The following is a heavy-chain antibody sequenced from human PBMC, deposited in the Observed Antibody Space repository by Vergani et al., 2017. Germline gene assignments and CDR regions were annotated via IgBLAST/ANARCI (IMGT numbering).Heavy chain of an antibody. D-gene: IGHD2-21*01. CDR2: IYYSGST. CDR3: AREGPYFYGLDL. CDR1: GGSFFNSRYY. J-gene: IGHJ6*02. Sequence: QLQESGPGLVKPSGTLSLTCSVTGGSFFNSRYYWGWIRQPPGKGLEWIGYIYYSGSTSYNPSVRGRLAISVDTSKNHFSLKLDSVTAADTAVYFCAREGPYFYGLDLWGQGTTVTVSS. V-gene: IGHV4-30-4*08.